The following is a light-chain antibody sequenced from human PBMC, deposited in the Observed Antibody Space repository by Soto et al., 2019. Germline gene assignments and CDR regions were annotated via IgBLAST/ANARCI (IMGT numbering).Light chain of an antibody. CDR2: LNSDGSH. J-gene: IGLJ2*01. CDR3: QTWGTGIVV. CDR1: SGHNNYA. V-gene: IGLV4-69*01. Sequence: QLVLTQSPSASASLGASVKLTCTLSSGHNNYAIAWHQQQPEKGPRNLMKLNSDGSHSKGDGIPDRFSGSSSGTERYLTISSLQSEDEADYYCQTWGTGIVVFGGGTKLTVL.